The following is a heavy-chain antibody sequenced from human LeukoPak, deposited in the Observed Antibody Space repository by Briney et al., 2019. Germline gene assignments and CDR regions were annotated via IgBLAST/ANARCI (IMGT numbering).Heavy chain of an antibody. CDR3: ARQGWQWLVGVFDI. V-gene: IGHV4-39*01. CDR2: IYYSGST. J-gene: IGHJ3*02. Sequence: SETLSLTCTVSGGSISNFSFYWGWIRQPPGKGLEWIGIIYYSGSTYYNPSLKSRVTISVDTSKNQFSLRLSSVTAADTAVYYWARQGWQWLVGVFDIWAQGTMATFS. CDR1: GGSISNFSFY. D-gene: IGHD6-19*01.